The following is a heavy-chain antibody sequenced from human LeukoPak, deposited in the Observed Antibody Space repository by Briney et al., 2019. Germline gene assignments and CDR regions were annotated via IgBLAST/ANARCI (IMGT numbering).Heavy chain of an antibody. CDR1: GGSITAINW. CDR3: LYGGNSGDWVY. D-gene: IGHD4-23*01. CDR2: IYHSGDT. Sequence: SETLSLTCAVSGGSITAINWWSWVRQPPGKGLEWIGEIYHSGDTNSNPSLKSRVTMSVDKSKNQFSLNLNSVTAADTAVYYCLYGGNSGDWVYWGQGTLVTVSS. J-gene: IGHJ4*02. V-gene: IGHV4-4*02.